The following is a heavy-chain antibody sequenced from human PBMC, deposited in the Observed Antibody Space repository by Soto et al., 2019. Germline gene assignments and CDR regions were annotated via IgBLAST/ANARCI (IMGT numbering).Heavy chain of an antibody. V-gene: IGHV3-9*01. CDR1: GFTFDQYT. D-gene: IGHD3-16*01. Sequence: EVQLVESGGGLVQPGRSLRLACAASGFTFDQYTMHWVRQAPGKGLEWVSSITWHSGTIGYADSVKGRVTISRDNAKNSLDLQMNSLRGEATALYYCAKEMITFGDFNYYYMDVWGNGTTVTVSS. CDR2: ITWHSGTI. CDR3: AKEMITFGDFNYYYMDV. J-gene: IGHJ6*03.